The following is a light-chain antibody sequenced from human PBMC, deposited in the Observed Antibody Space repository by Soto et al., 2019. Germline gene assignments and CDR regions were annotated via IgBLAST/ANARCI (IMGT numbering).Light chain of an antibody. CDR3: QQRNIWPPVT. CDR2: GAF. J-gene: IGKJ5*01. V-gene: IGKV3-11*01. CDR1: PSVANF. Sequence: DIVLTPPPATLALSPCERATLSCRASPSVANFVAWYQQKPGQAPRLLIYGAFKRATGIPARFSGSGSGTDFTLTISSLEPEDSAVYYCQQRNIWPPVTFGHGTRLEIK.